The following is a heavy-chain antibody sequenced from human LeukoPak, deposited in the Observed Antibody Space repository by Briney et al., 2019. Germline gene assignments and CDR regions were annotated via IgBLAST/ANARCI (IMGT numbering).Heavy chain of an antibody. Sequence: GGSLRLSCAASGFTFSSYAMSWVRQAPGKGLEWVAVIWYDGSNKYYADSVKGRFTISRDNSKNTLYLQMNSLRAEDTAVYYCAKDGGSGWYVGSDYWGQGTLVTVSS. CDR1: GFTFSSYA. CDR3: AKDGGSGWYVGSDY. D-gene: IGHD6-19*01. CDR2: IWYDGSNK. V-gene: IGHV3-33*06. J-gene: IGHJ4*02.